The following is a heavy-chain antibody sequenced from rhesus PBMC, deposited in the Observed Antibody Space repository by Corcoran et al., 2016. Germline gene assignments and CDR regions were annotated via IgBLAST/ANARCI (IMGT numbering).Heavy chain of an antibody. Sequence: QVKLQQWGEGLVKPSETLSLTCAVYGGSISGYYYWSWIRQPPGKGLEWIGYIYGNSARTNYNPSLKNRVTISKDTSKNQFSLKLSSVTAADTAVYYCARGPLNFWSGYHIPDWGQGVLVTVSS. CDR3: ARGPLNFWSGYHIPD. D-gene: IGHD3-3*01. V-gene: IGHV4-73*01. CDR1: GGSISGYYY. CDR2: IYGNSART. J-gene: IGHJ4*01.